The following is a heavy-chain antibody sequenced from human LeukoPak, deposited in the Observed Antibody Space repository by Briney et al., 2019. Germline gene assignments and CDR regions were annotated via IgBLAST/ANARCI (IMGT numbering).Heavy chain of an antibody. CDR3: ARAQGLGYSYGNFDY. Sequence: PSETLSLTCAVSGGSISSSNWWSWVRQPPGKGLEWIGEIYHSGSTNYNPSLKSRVTISVDKSKNQFSLKLSSVTAADTAVYYCARAQGLGYSYGNFDYWGQGTLVTVSS. CDR1: GGSISSSNW. D-gene: IGHD5-18*01. CDR2: IYHSGST. V-gene: IGHV4-4*02. J-gene: IGHJ4*02.